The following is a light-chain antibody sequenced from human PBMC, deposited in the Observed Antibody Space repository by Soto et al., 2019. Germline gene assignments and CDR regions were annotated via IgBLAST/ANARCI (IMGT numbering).Light chain of an antibody. CDR1: QSVSSN. Sequence: EILMTQSPATLSVSPGERDTLSCSASQSVSSNLAWYQQKPGQAPRLLIYGASTRATGIPARFSGSGSGTEFTLTISSLQSEDFAVYYCQQYNNWPRTFGQGTKVDIK. V-gene: IGKV3-15*01. J-gene: IGKJ1*01. CDR2: GAS. CDR3: QQYNNWPRT.